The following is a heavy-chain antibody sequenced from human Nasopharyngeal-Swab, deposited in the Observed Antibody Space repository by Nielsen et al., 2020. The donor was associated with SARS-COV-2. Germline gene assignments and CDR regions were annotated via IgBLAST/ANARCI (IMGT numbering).Heavy chain of an antibody. Sequence: GGSLRPSCIASGFTFNIYAMAWVRRTPGRGLQWVSGISASGGSTYYTDSVKGRFAVSRDNSRNTLYLQMHSLRVEDTALYYCAKDDVVRGDAFDIWGLGTMVTVSS. CDR2: ISASGGST. CDR1: GFTFNIYA. V-gene: IGHV3-23*01. D-gene: IGHD3-10*01. CDR3: AKDDVVRGDAFDI. J-gene: IGHJ3*02.